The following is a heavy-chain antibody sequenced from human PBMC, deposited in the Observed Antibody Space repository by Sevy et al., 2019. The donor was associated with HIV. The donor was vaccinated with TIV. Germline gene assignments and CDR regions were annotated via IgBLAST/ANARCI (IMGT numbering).Heavy chain of an antibody. V-gene: IGHV3-30*04. D-gene: IGHD6-13*01. CDR3: ARGGFSSSWSLGNYFDY. Sequence: GGSLRLSCATSGFTFNNYALHWVRQAPGEGLEWVAVIPDDGNNIYYADSVKGRFTISRDNSKSTLFLQMNSLRAEDTAVYYCARGGFSSSWSLGNYFDYWGQGTLVTVSS. CDR1: GFTFNNYA. J-gene: IGHJ4*02. CDR2: IPDDGNNI.